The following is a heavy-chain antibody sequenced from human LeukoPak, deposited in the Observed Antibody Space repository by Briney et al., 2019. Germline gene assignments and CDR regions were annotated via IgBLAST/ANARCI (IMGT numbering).Heavy chain of an antibody. CDR1: GFTFSSYG. CDR3: AKGSTNYYDGSGTVDY. D-gene: IGHD3-22*01. CDR2: ISFDGSNK. V-gene: IGHV3-30*18. J-gene: IGHJ4*02. Sequence: GGPLRLSCAASGFTFSSYGMHWVRQAPGRGLEWVAVISFDGSNKYYADSVKGRFTISRDNSKKTLYLQMNSLRAEDTAVYYCAKGSTNYYDGSGTVDYWGQGTLVTVSS.